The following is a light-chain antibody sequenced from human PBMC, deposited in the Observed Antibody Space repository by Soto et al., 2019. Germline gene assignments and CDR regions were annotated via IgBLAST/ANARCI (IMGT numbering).Light chain of an antibody. CDR1: SSDVGGYNY. Sequence: QSVLTQPASVSGSPGQSITMSCSGTSSDVGGYNYVSWYQQHPGKVPKLIIYEVSNRPSGVSNRFSGSKSGNTASLTISGLQAEDEADYYCSSYTSSSLYVFGTGTKSPS. J-gene: IGLJ1*01. CDR2: EVS. CDR3: SSYTSSSLYV. V-gene: IGLV2-14*01.